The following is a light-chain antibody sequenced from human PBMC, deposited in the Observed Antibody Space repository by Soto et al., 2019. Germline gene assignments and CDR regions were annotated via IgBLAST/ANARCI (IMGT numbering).Light chain of an antibody. J-gene: IGLJ1*01. CDR1: RSSIGSNT. CDR3: QSYDSSLNGYV. V-gene: IGLV1-44*01. Sequence: QSVLTQPPSASGTPGQRVTISCSGSRSSIGSNTINWYQHLPGTAPKLLIYSNNHRPSGVPDRISGSKSGTSASLAISGLQSEDEADYYCQSYDSSLNGYVFGTGTKVTVL. CDR2: SNN.